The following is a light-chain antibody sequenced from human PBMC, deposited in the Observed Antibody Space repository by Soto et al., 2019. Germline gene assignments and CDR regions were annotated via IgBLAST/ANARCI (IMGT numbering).Light chain of an antibody. J-gene: IGLJ1*01. CDR1: SFNVGNNY. CDR2: SNN. V-gene: IGLV1-47*02. CDR3: AVWDDSLSGSYV. Sequence: QPVLTQPPSASGTPGQRLTISCSGSSFNVGNNYVSWYQMLPGTAPTLLIYSNNQRPSGVPDRFSGSKSGTSASLAISGLRSGDEAYYYCAVWDDSLSGSYVFGTGTKLTVL.